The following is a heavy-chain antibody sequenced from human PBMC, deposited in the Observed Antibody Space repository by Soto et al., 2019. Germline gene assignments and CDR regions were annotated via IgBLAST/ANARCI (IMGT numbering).Heavy chain of an antibody. J-gene: IGHJ6*02. CDR2: TVRRFRKT. V-gene: IGHV1-69*13. CDR1: GNMFRNSA. CDR3: AIARGSNGEANVYFFNGLDV. Sequence: PVNVSCKPSGNMFRNSAFSWVRHAPQQEPAWMGVTVRRFRKTEVAQKFQGRVNFTADESTSSLYMEVCRLTAEDKAVYYCAIARGSNGEANVYFFNGLDVWGQGTKVT. D-gene: IGHD3-10*01.